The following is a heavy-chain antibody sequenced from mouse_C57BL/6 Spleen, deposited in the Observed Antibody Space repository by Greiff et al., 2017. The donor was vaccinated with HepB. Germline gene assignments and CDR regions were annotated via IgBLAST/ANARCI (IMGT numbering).Heavy chain of an antibody. Sequence: VQLQQSGPGLVQPSQRLSITCTVSGFSLTSYGVHWVRQSPGKGLEWLGVIWSGGSTDYNAAFISRLSISKDNSKSQVFFKMNSLQADDTAIYYCARGGLYYGNYHWYFDVWGTGTTVTVSS. CDR2: IWSGGST. CDR3: ARGGLYYGNYHWYFDV. V-gene: IGHV2-2*01. CDR1: GFSLTSYG. D-gene: IGHD2-1*01. J-gene: IGHJ1*03.